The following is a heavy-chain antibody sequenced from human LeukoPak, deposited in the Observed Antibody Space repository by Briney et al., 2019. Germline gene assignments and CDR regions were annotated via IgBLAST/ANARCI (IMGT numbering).Heavy chain of an antibody. CDR2: IWSDGTNK. CDR1: GFMFTSYG. D-gene: IGHD6-19*01. J-gene: IGHJ4*02. Sequence: PGGSLRLSCAASGFMFTSYGMHWVRQAPGKGLEWVAVIWSDGTNKYYSDSVKGRFAISRDDSNDMVYLQMNGLRAEDTAVYYCAKAGQPRSIAVAGKYFFDCWGQGTLVTVSS. V-gene: IGHV3-33*06. CDR3: AKAGQPRSIAVAGKYFFDC.